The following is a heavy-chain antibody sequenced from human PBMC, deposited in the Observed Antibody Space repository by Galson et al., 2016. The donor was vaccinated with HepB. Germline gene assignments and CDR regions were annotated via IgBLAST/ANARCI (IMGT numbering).Heavy chain of an antibody. V-gene: IGHV3-23*01. J-gene: IGHJ4*02. Sequence: SLRLSCAASGFTFSNYAMTWVRQAPGKGLEWVSVISHDGALTYYAESLKGRFTVSRDNSRNTLYLHVNSLRAEDTALYYCVKEMSLSTGRPLDYWGQGTLVTVSS. D-gene: IGHD1-14*01. CDR1: GFTFSNYA. CDR2: ISHDGALT. CDR3: VKEMSLSTGRPLDY.